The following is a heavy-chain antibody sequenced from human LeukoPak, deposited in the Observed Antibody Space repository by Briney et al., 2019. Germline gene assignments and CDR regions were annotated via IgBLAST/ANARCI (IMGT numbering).Heavy chain of an antibody. D-gene: IGHD3-22*01. J-gene: IGHJ4*02. CDR3: ARGASGYYYVGFDY. Sequence: ASVKVSCKASGGTFSSYAISWVRQAPGQGLEWMGGIIPIFGTANYAQKFQGRVTITADESTSTAYMELSSLRSEDTAVYYCARGASGYYYVGFDYWGQGTLVTVSS. CDR2: IIPIFGTA. CDR1: GGTFSSYA. V-gene: IGHV1-69*13.